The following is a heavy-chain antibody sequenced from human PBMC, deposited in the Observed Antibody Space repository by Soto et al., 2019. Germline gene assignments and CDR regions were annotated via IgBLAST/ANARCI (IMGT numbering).Heavy chain of an antibody. J-gene: IGHJ3*02. V-gene: IGHV4-31*03. CDR2: IYYSGST. CDR1: GGSIRSGGYY. Sequence: QVQLQESGPGLVKPSQTLSLTCTVSGGSIRSGGYYWSWIRQHPGKGLEWIGYIYYSGSTYYNPSLKSRLTISADTSKNQFSLKLSSVTAADTAVYYCVRERLDGRDAFDIWGQGTMVTVSS. CDR3: VRERLDGRDAFDI. D-gene: IGHD3-22*01.